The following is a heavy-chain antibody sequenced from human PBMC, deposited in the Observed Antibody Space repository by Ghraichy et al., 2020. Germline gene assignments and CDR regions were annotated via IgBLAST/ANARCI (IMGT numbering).Heavy chain of an antibody. CDR3: AKVIHADRSGYYYGLDP. D-gene: IGHD3-22*01. J-gene: IGHJ5*02. Sequence: SLNISCTVSGGSISSGNYFWSWIRQPPGKGLEWIGYIYYSGSTYSNPSLKSRVSISVDTSKNQFSLKLNSVTAADTAVYYCAKVIHADRSGYYYGLDPWGQGTLVTVSS. CDR1: GGSISSGNYF. CDR2: IYYSGST. V-gene: IGHV4-30-4*01.